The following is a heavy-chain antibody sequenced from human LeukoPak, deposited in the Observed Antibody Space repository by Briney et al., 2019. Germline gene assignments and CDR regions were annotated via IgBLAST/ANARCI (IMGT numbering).Heavy chain of an antibody. Sequence: GGSLRLSCAASGFTFSSYSMNWVRQAPGKGLEWVSSISSSSSYIYYADSVKGRFTISRDNAKNSLYLQMNSLRAEDTAVYYCARSLRGYSYGSVNDYWGQGTLVTVSS. V-gene: IGHV3-21*01. J-gene: IGHJ4*02. CDR3: ARSLRGYSYGSVNDY. D-gene: IGHD5-18*01. CDR2: ISSSSSYI. CDR1: GFTFSSYS.